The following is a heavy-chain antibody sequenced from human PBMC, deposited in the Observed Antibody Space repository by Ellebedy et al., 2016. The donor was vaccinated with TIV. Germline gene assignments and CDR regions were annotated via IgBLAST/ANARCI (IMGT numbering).Heavy chain of an antibody. V-gene: IGHV3-7*01. J-gene: IGHJ4*02. CDR2: INQNEREQ. Sequence: GESLKISCAASGFTFSHYWMSWVRQAPGRGPEWVANINQNEREQYYVDSVKGRFTISRDDAKNSLYLQMTSLRDEDTAVYYCARDPGSGWYFDYWGQGTLVTVSS. D-gene: IGHD6-19*01. CDR3: ARDPGSGWYFDY. CDR1: GFTFSHYW.